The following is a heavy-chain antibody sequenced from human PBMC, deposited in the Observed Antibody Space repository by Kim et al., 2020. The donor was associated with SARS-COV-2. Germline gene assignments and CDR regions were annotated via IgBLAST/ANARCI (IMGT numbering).Heavy chain of an antibody. CDR2: ISHTSLSI. CDR3: AGRVWDGLESRYPLFD. D-gene: IGHD1-26*01. CDR1: GFSFSGYY. J-gene: IGHJ4*01. V-gene: IGHV3-11*01. Sequence: GGSLRLSCVGSGFSFSGYYVNWIRQTPEKGLEWLAYISHTSLSIYYAPSVKGRLTVSRDNAKNSAFLQMDSLTVEDTAIDSCAGRVWDGLESRYPLFD.